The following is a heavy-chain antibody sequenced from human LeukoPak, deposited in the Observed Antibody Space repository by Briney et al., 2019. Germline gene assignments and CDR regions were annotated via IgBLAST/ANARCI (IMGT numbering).Heavy chain of an antibody. V-gene: IGHV3-23*01. CDR1: GFTFSSYD. CDR2: IIGSGGST. CDR3: AKQPISGSSTWYFDC. Sequence: GGSLRLSCAASGFTFSSYDMSWVRQAPGKGLEWVSVIIGSGGSTFYADSVKGRFTISRDNSKNTLYLQMNSLRAEDTAVYYCAKQPISGSSTWYFDCWGQGTLVTVSS. J-gene: IGHJ4*02. D-gene: IGHD6-13*01.